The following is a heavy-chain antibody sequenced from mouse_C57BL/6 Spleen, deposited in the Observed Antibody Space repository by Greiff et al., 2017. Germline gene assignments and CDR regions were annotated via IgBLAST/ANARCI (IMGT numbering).Heavy chain of an antibody. CDR2: IDPEDGET. D-gene: IGHD3-1*01. CDR1: GFNIKDYY. Sequence: EVKLMESGAELVKPGASVKLSCTASGFNIKDYYMRWVKQRTEQGLEWIGRIDPEDGETKYAPKFQGKATITADTSSNTAYLQLSSLTSEDTAVYYCARGGARGFAYWGQGTLVTVSA. V-gene: IGHV14-2*01. CDR3: ARGGARGFAY. J-gene: IGHJ3*01.